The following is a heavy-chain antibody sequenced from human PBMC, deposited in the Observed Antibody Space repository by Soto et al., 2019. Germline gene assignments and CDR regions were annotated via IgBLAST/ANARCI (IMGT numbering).Heavy chain of an antibody. CDR1: GGSISSYY. V-gene: IGHV4-59*01. D-gene: IGHD3-10*01. CDR3: ARDRLGGGGMDV. J-gene: IGHJ6*02. CDR2: VYYSGST. Sequence: SETLSLTCTVSGGSISSYYWSWIRQPPGKGLEWIGYVYYSGSTNYNPSLKSRVTISVDTSKNQFSLKLSSVTAADTAVYYCARDRLGGGGMDVWGQGTTVTV.